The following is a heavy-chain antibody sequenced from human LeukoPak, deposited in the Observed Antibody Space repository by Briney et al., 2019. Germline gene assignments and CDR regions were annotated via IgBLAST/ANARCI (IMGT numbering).Heavy chain of an antibody. J-gene: IGHJ4*02. D-gene: IGHD1-1*01. Sequence: GASVKVSCKASGYTFTSYYTLWVRQAPGQGLEWMGIINPSGGSTSYAQKFQGRVTMTRDMSTSTVYMELSSLRSEDTAVYYCARVATGVYYFDYWGQGTLVTVSS. CDR1: GYTFTSYY. CDR2: INPSGGST. V-gene: IGHV1-46*01. CDR3: ARVATGVYYFDY.